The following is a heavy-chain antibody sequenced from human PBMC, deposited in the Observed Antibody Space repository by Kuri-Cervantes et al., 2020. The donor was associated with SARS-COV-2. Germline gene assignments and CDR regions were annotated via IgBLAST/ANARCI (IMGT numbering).Heavy chain of an antibody. CDR1: GFTFGNYA. Sequence: GESLKISCAASGFTFGNYAMHWVRQAPAKGLEWVAIISYDGSTLYQNSVKGRFTISRDNSRNTVYLEMNSLRREDTAVYYCAREGPHSTSSEVDYWGQGTLVTVSS. CDR2: ISYDGSTL. CDR3: AREGPHSTSSEVDY. V-gene: IGHV3-30*04. D-gene: IGHD2-2*01. J-gene: IGHJ4*02.